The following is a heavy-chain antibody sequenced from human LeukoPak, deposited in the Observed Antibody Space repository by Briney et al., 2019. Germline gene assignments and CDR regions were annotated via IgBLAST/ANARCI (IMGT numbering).Heavy chain of an antibody. CDR3: TTGPQIAATGRDY. Sequence: GGSLRLSCAASGFTFSNAWMSWARQAPGKGLEWVGRIKSRTDGGTTDYPAPVKGRFTISRDDSKNTLYLQMDSLKTEDTAVYYCTTGPQIAATGRDYWGQETLVTVSS. J-gene: IGHJ4*02. CDR1: GFTFSNAW. CDR2: IKSRTDGGTT. V-gene: IGHV3-15*01. D-gene: IGHD6-13*01.